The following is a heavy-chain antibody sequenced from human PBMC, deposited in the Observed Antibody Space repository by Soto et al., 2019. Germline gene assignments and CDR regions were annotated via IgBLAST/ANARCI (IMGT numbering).Heavy chain of an antibody. Sequence: ASVKVSCKASGGTFSSYAISWVRQAPGQGLEWMGGIIPIFGTANYAQKFQGRVTITRDTSASTAYMELSSLRSEDTAVYYCARVAIVGPLDYWGQGTLVTVSS. CDR1: GGTFSSYA. CDR3: ARVAIVGPLDY. J-gene: IGHJ4*02. D-gene: IGHD1-26*01. CDR2: IIPIFGTA. V-gene: IGHV1-69*05.